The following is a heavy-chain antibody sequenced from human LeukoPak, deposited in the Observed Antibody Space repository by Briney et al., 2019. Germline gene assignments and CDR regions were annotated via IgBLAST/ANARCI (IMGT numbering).Heavy chain of an antibody. D-gene: IGHD3-22*01. Sequence: APVKVSCKASGYTFTGYYMHWVRQAPGQGLEWMGWINPNSGGTNYAQKFQGWVTMTRDTSISTAYMELSRLRSDDTAVYYCARRRHNYYDSSPFDYWGQGTLVTVSS. CDR3: ARRRHNYYDSSPFDY. CDR1: GYTFTGYY. CDR2: INPNSGGT. V-gene: IGHV1-2*04. J-gene: IGHJ4*02.